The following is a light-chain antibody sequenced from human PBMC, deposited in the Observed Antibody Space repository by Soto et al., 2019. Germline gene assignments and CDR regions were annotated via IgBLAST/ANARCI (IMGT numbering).Light chain of an antibody. CDR1: SSDVGGYNY. Sequence: QSALTQPASVSGSPGQSITISCTGTSSDVGGYNYVSWYQQHPGKAPKLMIYEVSNRPSGVSNRFSSSKSGNTASLTISGLQGEDEADYYCSAYTSSRTLVFGGGTKLTVL. J-gene: IGLJ2*01. V-gene: IGLV2-14*01. CDR3: SAYTSSRTLV. CDR2: EVS.